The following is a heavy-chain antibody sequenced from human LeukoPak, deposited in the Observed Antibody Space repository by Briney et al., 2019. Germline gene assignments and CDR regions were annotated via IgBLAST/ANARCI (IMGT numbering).Heavy chain of an antibody. CDR2: ISYDGSNK. V-gene: IGHV3-30*18. D-gene: IGHD3-10*01. CDR1: GFTFSSYG. Sequence: GGSLRLSCAASGFTFSSYGMHWVRQAPGKGLEWVAVISYDGSNKYYADSVKGRFTISRDNSKNTLYLQMNSQRAEDTAVYYCAKDLWRSRSYILGYWGQGTLVTVSS. J-gene: IGHJ4*02. CDR3: AKDLWRSRSYILGY.